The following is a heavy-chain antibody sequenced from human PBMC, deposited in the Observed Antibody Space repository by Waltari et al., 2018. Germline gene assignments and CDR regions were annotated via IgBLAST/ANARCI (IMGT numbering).Heavy chain of an antibody. CDR2: INAGNGNT. Sequence: QVQLVQSGAEVKKPGASVKGSCKASGYTFTSYAMHWVRQAPGQRLEWMGWINAGNGNTKYSQKFQGRVTITRDTSASTAYMELSSLRSEDTAVYYCARAGVWGSYRYLDYWGQGTLVTVSS. CDR3: ARAGVWGSYRYLDY. D-gene: IGHD3-16*02. CDR1: GYTFTSYA. J-gene: IGHJ4*02. V-gene: IGHV1-3*01.